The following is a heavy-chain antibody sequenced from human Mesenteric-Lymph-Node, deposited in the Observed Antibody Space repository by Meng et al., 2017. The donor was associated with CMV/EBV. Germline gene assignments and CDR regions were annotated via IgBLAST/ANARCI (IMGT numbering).Heavy chain of an antibody. J-gene: IGHJ4*02. CDR3: AHRVERNRAKCWDS. CDR2: IYWDDDK. Sequence: SGFSLSTSGVGVGWIRQPPGKTLEWLALIYWDDDKRYSPSLKSRLTITKDTSKNQVVLTMTNMDPVDTATYYCAHRVERNRAKCWDSWGQGTLVTVSS. D-gene: IGHD5/OR15-5a*01. CDR1: GFSLSTSGVG. V-gene: IGHV2-5*02.